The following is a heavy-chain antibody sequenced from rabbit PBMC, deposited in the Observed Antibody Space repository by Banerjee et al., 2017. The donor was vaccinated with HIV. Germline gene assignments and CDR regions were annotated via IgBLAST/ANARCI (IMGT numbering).Heavy chain of an antibody. D-gene: IGHD1-1*01. CDR3: ARDEYVNDALLFHW. J-gene: IGHJ6*01. Sequence: QSLQESGGGLFQPGGSLALTCKASGFSLSNKYVMCWVRQAPGKGLEWIACINTSTGNNVYAIWAKGRFTISKTSSTTVTLQMTSLTAADTATYFCARDEYVNDALLFHWWGPGTLVTVS. V-gene: IGHV1S40*01. CDR2: INTSTGNN. CDR1: GFSLSNKYV.